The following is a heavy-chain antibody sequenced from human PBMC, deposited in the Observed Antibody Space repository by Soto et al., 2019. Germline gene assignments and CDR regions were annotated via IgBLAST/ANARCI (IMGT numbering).Heavy chain of an antibody. J-gene: IGHJ6*02. CDR1: GFTFSSYW. Sequence: GGSLRLSCAASGFTFSSYWMHWVRQAPGKGLVWVSRINSDGSSTSYADSVKGRFTISRDNAKNTLYLQMNSLRAEDTAVYYCSREEPSGYSSSWYLPYYYYGMDVWSQGTTVTVSS. D-gene: IGHD6-13*01. V-gene: IGHV3-74*01. CDR3: SREEPSGYSSSWYLPYYYYGMDV. CDR2: INSDGSST.